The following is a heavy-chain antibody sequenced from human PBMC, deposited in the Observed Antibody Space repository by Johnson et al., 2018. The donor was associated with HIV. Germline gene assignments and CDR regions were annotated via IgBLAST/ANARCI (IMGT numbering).Heavy chain of an antibody. CDR1: GFNFRDCA. V-gene: IGHV3-49*04. Sequence: VQLVESGGGVVQPGRSLRLSCAASGFNFRDCAMSWVRQAPGKGLEWVGFIRSKAYGGTTEYAASVKGRFTISRDDFKSIAYLQMNSLKSEDTAVYYCTRDHYDSSGYYYVGWAFDIWGQGTLVTVSS. CDR3: TRDHYDSSGYYYVGWAFDI. D-gene: IGHD3-22*01. J-gene: IGHJ3*02. CDR2: IRSKAYGGTT.